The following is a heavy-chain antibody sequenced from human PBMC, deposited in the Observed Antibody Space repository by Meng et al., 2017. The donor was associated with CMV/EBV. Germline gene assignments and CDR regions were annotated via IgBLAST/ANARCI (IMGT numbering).Heavy chain of an antibody. J-gene: IGHJ4*02. D-gene: IGHD3-22*01. CDR1: GGSVSSSSYY. CDR3: ARDFRGDDSSGFD. Sequence: TVSGGSVSSSSYYWGWIRQTPGKGLEWIGSIYYSGSTYYNPSLKSRVTISVDTSKNQFSLKLSSVTAADTAVYYCARDFRGDDSSGFDWGQGTLVTVSS. CDR2: IYYSGST. V-gene: IGHV4-39*07.